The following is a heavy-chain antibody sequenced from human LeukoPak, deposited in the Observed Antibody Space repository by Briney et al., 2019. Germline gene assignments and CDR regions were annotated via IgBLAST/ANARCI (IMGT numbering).Heavy chain of an antibody. CDR3: AKSGVTDAFDI. D-gene: IGHD4-4*01. J-gene: IGHJ3*02. V-gene: IGHV1-2*02. CDR2: INPNSGGT. CDR1: GYTFTSYD. Sequence: ASVKVSCKASGYTFTSYDINWVRQAPGQGLEWMGWINPNSGGTNYAQKFQGRVTMTRDTSISTAYMELSRLRSDDTAVYYCAKSGVTDAFDIWGQGTMVTVPS.